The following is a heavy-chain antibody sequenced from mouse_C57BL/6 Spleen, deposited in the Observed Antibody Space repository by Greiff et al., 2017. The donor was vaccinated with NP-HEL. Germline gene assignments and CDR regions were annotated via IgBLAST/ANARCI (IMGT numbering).Heavy chain of an antibody. CDR1: GYSITSGYY. CDR2: ISYDGSN. CDR3: ARAFYYGYDGGAMDY. Sequence: EVQLQQSGPGLVKPSQSLSLTCSVTGYSITSGYYWNWIRQFPGNKLEWMGYISYDGSNNYNPSLKNRISITRDTSKNQFFLKLNSVTTEDTATYYCARAFYYGYDGGAMDYWGQGTSVTVSS. J-gene: IGHJ4*01. V-gene: IGHV3-6*01. D-gene: IGHD2-2*01.